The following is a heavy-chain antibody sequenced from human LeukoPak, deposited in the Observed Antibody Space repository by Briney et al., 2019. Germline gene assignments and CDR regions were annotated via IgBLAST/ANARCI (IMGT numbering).Heavy chain of an antibody. V-gene: IGHV3-74*01. D-gene: IGHD5-12*01. CDR3: AVRGYSGYDTSYFDY. Sequence: GGSLRLSCAASGFTFSSYWMHWVRHAPGKGLVWVSRINSDGSSTSYADSVKGRFTISRDSAKNTLYLQMNSLRVEDTAVYYCAVRGYSGYDTSYFDYWGQGTLVTVSS. J-gene: IGHJ4*02. CDR1: GFTFSSYW. CDR2: INSDGSST.